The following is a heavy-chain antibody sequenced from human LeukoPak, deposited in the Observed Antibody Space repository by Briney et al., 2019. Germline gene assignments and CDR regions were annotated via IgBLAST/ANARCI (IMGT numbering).Heavy chain of an antibody. CDR3: ARSQITMIRGDFDY. CDR2: LYSNGDT. D-gene: IGHD3-10*01. V-gene: IGHV3-66*01. Sequence: GGSLRLSCAASGFGVSRNYMNWVRQAPGKGLEWVSILYSNGDTYYGNSVKGRFTISRDDPKNTLYLQMGSLRVEDTAVYYCARSQITMIRGDFDYWGQGTLVTVSS. J-gene: IGHJ4*02. CDR1: GFGVSRNY.